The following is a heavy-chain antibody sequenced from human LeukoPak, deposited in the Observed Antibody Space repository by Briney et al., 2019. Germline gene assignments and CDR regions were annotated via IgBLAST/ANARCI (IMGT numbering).Heavy chain of an antibody. V-gene: IGHV3-48*03. J-gene: IGHJ6*03. CDR1: GFTFSSYE. CDR2: ISDTGSTI. Sequence: GGALRLSCAASGFTFSSYELNWVRQAPGKGLEWVSYISDTGSTIYYADSVEGRFTISRDNAKNSLYLQMNSLRAEDTAVYYCARVDKVVGADYYYYMDVWGKGTTVTISS. CDR3: ARVDKVVGADYYYYMDV. D-gene: IGHD2-15*01.